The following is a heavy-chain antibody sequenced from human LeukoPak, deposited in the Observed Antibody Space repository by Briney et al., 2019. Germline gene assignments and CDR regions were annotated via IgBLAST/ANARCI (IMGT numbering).Heavy chain of an antibody. CDR3: ARSLISRGSGSYSSDY. CDR2: ISSSSSYI. V-gene: IGHV3-21*01. D-gene: IGHD3-10*01. J-gene: IGHJ4*02. Sequence: GGSLRLSCAASGFTFSSYGMNWVRQAPGKGLEWVSSISSSSSYIYYADSVKGRFTISRDNAKNSLYLQMNSLRAEDTAVYYCARSLISRGSGSYSSDYWGQGTLVTVSS. CDR1: GFTFSSYG.